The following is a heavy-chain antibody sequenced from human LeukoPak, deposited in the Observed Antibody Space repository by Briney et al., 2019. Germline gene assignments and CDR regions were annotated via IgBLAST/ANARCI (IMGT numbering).Heavy chain of an antibody. Sequence: GGSLILSCTACVCTCGDYASSWVRHARGEGLGWVGFIRSRADGETTEYAAGVIGRFTISSDDSKSIANQQMNSLKTEEKSVYFCTRDHPSRTNNNYYDSSGYPLYLGQGAMVSVSS. V-gene: IGHV3-49*04. CDR1: VCTCGDYA. D-gene: IGHD3-22*01. CDR3: TRDHPSRTNNNYYDSSGYPLY. CDR2: IRSRADGETT. J-gene: IGHJ4*02.